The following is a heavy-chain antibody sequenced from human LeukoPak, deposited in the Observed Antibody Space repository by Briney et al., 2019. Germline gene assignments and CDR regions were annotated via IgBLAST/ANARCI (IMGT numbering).Heavy chain of an antibody. CDR2: ISSSGSTI. D-gene: IGHD1-26*01. CDR3: ARDFSSGSYYGDYYFDY. CDR1: GFNFDDYA. Sequence: GGSLRLSCAASGFNFDDYAMNWVRQAPGKGLEWVSYISSSGSTIYYADSVKGRFTISRDNAKNSLYLQMNSLRAEDTAVYYCARDFSSGSYYGDYYFDYWGQGTLVTVSS. V-gene: IGHV3-48*03. J-gene: IGHJ4*02.